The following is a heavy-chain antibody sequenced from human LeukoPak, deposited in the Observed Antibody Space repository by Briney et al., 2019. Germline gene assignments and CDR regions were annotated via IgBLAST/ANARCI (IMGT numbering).Heavy chain of an antibody. D-gene: IGHD2-2*02. J-gene: IGHJ2*01. CDR1: GGSISSYY. V-gene: IGHV4-4*07. Sequence: SETLSLTCTVSGGSISSYYWSWIRQPAGKGLEWIGRIYTSGSTNYNPSLKSRVTISVDTSKNQFSLKLSSVTAADTAVYYCARRPGYCSSTSCYRYFDLWGRGTLVTVSS. CDR2: IYTSGST. CDR3: ARRPGYCSSTSCYRYFDL.